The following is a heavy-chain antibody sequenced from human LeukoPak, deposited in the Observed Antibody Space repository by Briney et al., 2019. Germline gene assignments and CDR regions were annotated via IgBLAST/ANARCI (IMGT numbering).Heavy chain of an antibody. Sequence: GSLRLSCAASGFTFSSYAMSWVRQPPGKGLEWIGEIYHSGSTNYNPSLKSRVTISVDKSKNQFSLKLSSVTAADTAVYYCARGLVGYCSSTSCYSWFDPWGQGTLVTVSS. CDR2: IYHSGST. V-gene: IGHV4-4*02. D-gene: IGHD2-2*01. CDR1: GFTFSSYAM. CDR3: ARGLVGYCSSTSCYSWFDP. J-gene: IGHJ5*02.